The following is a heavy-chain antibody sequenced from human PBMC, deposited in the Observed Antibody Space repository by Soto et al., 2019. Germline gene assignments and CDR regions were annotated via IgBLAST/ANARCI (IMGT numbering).Heavy chain of an antibody. J-gene: IGHJ6*01. D-gene: IGHD3-10*01. CDR2: ISIYNGNT. CDR3: ARDPFRGPLRSTIHAMDV. Sequence: QVQLVQSGAEVKKPGASVKVSCKASGYTFTNFGISWVRQAPGQGLEWMGGISIYNGNTNNGQNFQGRVTMTTDTPTKTVYNELWSQTSNDKAIYYCARDPFRGPLRSTIHAMDVWGQGNAVTVTS. CDR1: GYTFTNFG. V-gene: IGHV1-18*01.